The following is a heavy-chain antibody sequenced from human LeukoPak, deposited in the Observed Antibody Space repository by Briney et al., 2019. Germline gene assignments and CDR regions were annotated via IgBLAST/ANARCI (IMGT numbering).Heavy chain of an antibody. D-gene: IGHD5-12*01. CDR3: ARGPSGYHNT. J-gene: IGHJ4*02. CDR2: VRSKTHTYAT. Sequence: PGGSLRLSCAASGFTFSGSAIHWVRQASGKGLEWVGRVRSKTHTYATAYAASVKGRFTLSRDDSKNTAYLQMNSLKAEDTAVYYCARGPSGYHNTGGQGTLVTVSS. CDR1: GFTFSGSA. V-gene: IGHV3-73*01.